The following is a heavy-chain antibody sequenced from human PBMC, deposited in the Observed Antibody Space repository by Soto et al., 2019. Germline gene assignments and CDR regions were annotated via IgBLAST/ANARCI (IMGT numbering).Heavy chain of an antibody. V-gene: IGHV3-33*01. CDR3: ARERADGYSSMIGMDV. Sequence: QVQLVESGGGVVQPGRSLRLSCAASGFTFSSYGMHWVRQAPGKGLEWVAVIWYDGSNKYYADSVKGRFTISRDNSKNTLYLQMNSLRAEDTAVYYCARERADGYSSMIGMDVWGQGTTVTVSS. CDR2: IWYDGSNK. D-gene: IGHD6-13*01. J-gene: IGHJ6*02. CDR1: GFTFSSYG.